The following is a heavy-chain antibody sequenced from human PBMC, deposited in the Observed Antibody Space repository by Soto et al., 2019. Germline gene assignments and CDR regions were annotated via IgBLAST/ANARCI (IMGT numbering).Heavy chain of an antibody. Sequence: GGSLRLSCAASGFTFSNAWMSWVRQAPGKGLEWVGRIKSKTDGGTTDYAAPVKGRFTISRDDSKNTLSLQMNNLKTEDTAVYYFRVGYYYYGMDVWGPGTTVTVSS. V-gene: IGHV3-15*01. CDR3: RVGYYYYGMDV. CDR2: IKSKTDGGTT. J-gene: IGHJ6*02. D-gene: IGHD1-26*01. CDR1: GFTFSNAW.